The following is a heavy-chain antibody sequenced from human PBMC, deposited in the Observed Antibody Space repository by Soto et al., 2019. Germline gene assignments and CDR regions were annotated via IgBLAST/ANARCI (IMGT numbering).Heavy chain of an antibody. V-gene: IGHV3-21*01. D-gene: IGHD3-22*01. CDR1: GFTFSSYS. CDR3: ARVVDYYDPYYYYGMDV. J-gene: IGHJ6*02. Sequence: GGSLRFSCAASGFTFSSYSMNWVRQAPGKGLEWVSSISSSSSYIYYADSVKGRFTISRDNAKNSLYLQMNSLRAEDTAVYYCARVVDYYDPYYYYGMDVWGQGTTVTVSS. CDR2: ISSSSSYI.